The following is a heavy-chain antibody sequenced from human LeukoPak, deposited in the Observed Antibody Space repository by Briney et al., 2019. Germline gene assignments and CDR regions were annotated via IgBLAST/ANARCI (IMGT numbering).Heavy chain of an antibody. Sequence: GGSLRLSCTASGFTLGDYAMSWFRQAPGKGLEWVGFIRSKAYGGITEYAASVKGRFTISRDDSKSIAYLQMNSLKTEDTAVYYCTRSVVGEPYNWFDPWGQGTLVTVSS. CDR2: IRSKAYGGIT. CDR3: TRSVVGEPYNWFDP. CDR1: GFTLGDYA. V-gene: IGHV3-49*03. J-gene: IGHJ5*02. D-gene: IGHD2-15*01.